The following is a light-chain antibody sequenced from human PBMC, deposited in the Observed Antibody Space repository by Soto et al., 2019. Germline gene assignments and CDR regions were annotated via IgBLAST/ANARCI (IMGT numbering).Light chain of an antibody. J-gene: IGKJ1*01. CDR1: QGISSY. CDR3: QQYYSYPWT. Sequence: AIRMTQSPSSFSASTGDRVTITCRASQGISSYLAWYQQKPGKAPKLLIYAASTLQSGVPSRLSGSGSGTDFTLTINCLQSEDFATYYCQQYYSYPWTFGQGTKVENK. V-gene: IGKV1-8*01. CDR2: AAS.